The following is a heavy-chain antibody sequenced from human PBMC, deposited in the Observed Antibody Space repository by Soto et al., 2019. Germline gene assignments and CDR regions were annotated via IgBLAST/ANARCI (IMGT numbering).Heavy chain of an antibody. D-gene: IGHD6-13*01. CDR3: ARGVAAAGTLGYYYYYGMDV. J-gene: IGHJ6*02. V-gene: IGHV3-21*01. CDR1: GFTFSSYS. Sequence: GGSLRLSCAASGFTFSSYSMNWVRQAPGKGLEWVSSISSSSSYIYYADSVKGRFTISRDNAKNSLYLQMNSLRAEDTAVYYCARGVAAAGTLGYYYYYGMDVWGQGTTVTVSS. CDR2: ISSSSSYI.